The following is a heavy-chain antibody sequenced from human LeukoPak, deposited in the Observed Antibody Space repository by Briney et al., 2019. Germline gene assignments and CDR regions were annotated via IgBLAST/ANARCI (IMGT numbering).Heavy chain of an antibody. V-gene: IGHV3-15*02. Sequence: GSLRHSCVVPENFHSDFTFTNAWVNWVRQASGRGLEYLGHINPKSEGNYGDHVKGTFDISRDDSKNTVYLQMDSLRTEDTAEYFCTTSEEEEGAFDIWGQGTMVTVSS. CDR1: DFTFTNAW. CDR3: TTSEEEEGAFDI. J-gene: IGHJ3*02. CDR2: INPKSEG.